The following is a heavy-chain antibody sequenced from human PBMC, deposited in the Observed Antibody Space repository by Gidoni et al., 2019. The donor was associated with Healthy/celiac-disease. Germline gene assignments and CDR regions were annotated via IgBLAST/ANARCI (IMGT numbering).Heavy chain of an antibody. Sequence: QVQLVESGGGVVQPGRSLRLSCAASGFTFSSYAMHWVRQAPGKGLEWVAVISYDGSNKYYADSVKGRFTISRDNSKNTLYLQMNSLRAEDTAVYYCARDQGGSYRYDAFDIWGQGTMVTVSS. CDR2: ISYDGSNK. D-gene: IGHD1-26*01. CDR1: GFTFSSYA. CDR3: ARDQGGSYRYDAFDI. J-gene: IGHJ3*02. V-gene: IGHV3-30*01.